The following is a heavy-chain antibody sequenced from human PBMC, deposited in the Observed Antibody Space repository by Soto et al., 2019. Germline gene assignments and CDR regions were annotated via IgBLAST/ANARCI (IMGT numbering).Heavy chain of an antibody. CDR1: GGSFSGYY. J-gene: IGHJ4*02. V-gene: IGHV4-34*01. D-gene: IGHD3-10*01. CDR3: ARGYLYGSGSFRY. Sequence: SQTLSLTCAVYGGSFSGYYWSWIRQPPGKGLEWIGEINHSGSTNYNPSLKSRVTISVDTSKNQFSLKLSSVTAADTAVYYCARGYLYGSGSFRYWGQGTLVTVSS. CDR2: INHSGST.